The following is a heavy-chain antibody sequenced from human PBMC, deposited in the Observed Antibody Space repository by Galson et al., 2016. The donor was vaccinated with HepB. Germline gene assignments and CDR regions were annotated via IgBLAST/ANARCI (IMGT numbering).Heavy chain of an antibody. CDR3: VRLGTAAAVANRRGSVY. J-gene: IGHJ4*02. CDR2: IHSSGTS. Sequence: SETLSLTCAVYAGSFSGHYWTWIRQPPEMGLEYIGSIHSSGTSYYNPSLTSRVTVSADMSRNQFFLSLTSVTAADTAIYYCVRLGTAAAVANRRGSVYWSQGTRVTVSS. CDR1: AGSFSGHY. D-gene: IGHD6-13*01. V-gene: IGHV4-34*01.